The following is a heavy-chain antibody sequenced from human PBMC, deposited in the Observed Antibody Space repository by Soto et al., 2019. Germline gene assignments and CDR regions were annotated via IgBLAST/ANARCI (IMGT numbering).Heavy chain of an antibody. V-gene: IGHV3-48*03. Sequence: EVQLVESGGGLVQPGGSLRLSCAASGFTFSSYEMNWVRQAPGKGLEWVSYISSSGSTIYYADSVKGRFTISRDNAKNSLYLQMNSLRAEDTAVYYCARVKGSSSFLDNWFDPWGQGTLVTVSS. J-gene: IGHJ5*02. CDR1: GFTFSSYE. D-gene: IGHD6-13*01. CDR2: ISSSGSTI. CDR3: ARVKGSSSFLDNWFDP.